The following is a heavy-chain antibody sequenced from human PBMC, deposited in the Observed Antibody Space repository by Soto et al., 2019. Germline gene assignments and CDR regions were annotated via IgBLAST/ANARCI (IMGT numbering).Heavy chain of an antibody. CDR1: GFTFSSYA. CDR3: AKGVGYCSSTSCCYYYGMDV. J-gene: IGHJ6*02. V-gene: IGHV3-23*01. CDR2: ISGSGGST. D-gene: IGHD2-2*01. Sequence: GGSPRLSCAASGFTFSSYAMSWVRQAPGKGLEWVSAISGSGGSTYYADSVKGRFTISRDNSKNTLYLQMNSLRAEDTAVYYCAKGVGYCSSTSCCYYYGMDVWGQGTTVTVSS.